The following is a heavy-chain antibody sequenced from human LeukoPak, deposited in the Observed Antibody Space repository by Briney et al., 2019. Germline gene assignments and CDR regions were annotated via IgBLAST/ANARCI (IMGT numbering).Heavy chain of an antibody. V-gene: IGHV3-23*01. CDR1: GFTFSSYA. Sequence: GGSLRPSCAASGFTFSSYAMSWVRQAPGKGLEWVSAISGSGGSTYYADSVKGQFTISRDNSKNTLYLQMNSLRAEDSAVYYCAKVIRYFDYWGQGTLVTVSS. D-gene: IGHD3-22*01. CDR3: AKVIRYFDY. J-gene: IGHJ4*02. CDR2: ISGSGGST.